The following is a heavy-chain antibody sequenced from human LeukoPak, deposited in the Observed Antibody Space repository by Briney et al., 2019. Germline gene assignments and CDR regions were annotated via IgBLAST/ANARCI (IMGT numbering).Heavy chain of an antibody. J-gene: IGHJ2*01. V-gene: IGHV3-53*01. CDR3: ARGTQYWYFDL. CDR2: IYSGGNT. CDR1: GFTVSINY. D-gene: IGHD2-15*01. Sequence: PGGSLRLSCAASGFTVSINYMSWARQAPGKGLEWVSVIYSGGNTYYADSVKGRFTISRDSSKNTLYLQMNSLRAEDTAMFYCARGTQYWYFDLWGRGTLVTVSS.